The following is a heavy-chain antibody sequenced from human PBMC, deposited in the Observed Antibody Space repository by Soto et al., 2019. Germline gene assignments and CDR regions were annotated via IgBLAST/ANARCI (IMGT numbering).Heavy chain of an antibody. CDR1: GYGFTSYW. V-gene: IGHV5-51*01. J-gene: IGHJ3*02. CDR3: ARQKDFYYDSSGYGAFDI. Sequence: GESLKISCKGSGYGFTSYWIGWVRQMPGKGLEWMGIIYPGDSDTRYSPSFQGQVTISADKSISTAYLQWSSLKASDTAMYYCARQKDFYYDSSGYGAFDIWGQGTMVTVSS. CDR2: IYPGDSDT. D-gene: IGHD3-22*01.